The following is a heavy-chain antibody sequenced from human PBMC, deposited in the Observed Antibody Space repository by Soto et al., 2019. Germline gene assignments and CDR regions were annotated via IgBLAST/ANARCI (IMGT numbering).Heavy chain of an antibody. CDR2: INAGNGHT. J-gene: IGHJ4*02. Sequence: ASVKVSCKASGYTFTVYAIHWVRQAPGQRLEWMGWINAGNGHTKYSQKFQGRVTITRDTSASTAYMELSSLRSEDTALYYCARDIEAAGLFFDYWGQGTLVTVSS. V-gene: IGHV1-3*01. CDR3: ARDIEAAGLFFDY. CDR1: GYTFTVYA. D-gene: IGHD6-13*01.